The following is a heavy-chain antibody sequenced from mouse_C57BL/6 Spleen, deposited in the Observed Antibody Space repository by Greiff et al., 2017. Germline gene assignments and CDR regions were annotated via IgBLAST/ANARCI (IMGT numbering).Heavy chain of an antibody. CDR2: IYPRSGNS. J-gene: IGHJ4*01. CDR1: GYTFTSYG. Sequence: QVQLKQSGAELVRPGASVKLSCKASGYTFTSYGISWVKQRTGQGLEWIGEIYPRSGNSYYNEKFKGKATLTADKSSSTAYMRLHSLTSEDSAVYFCARWIYYGNQYYYAMDYWGQGTTLTVSS. D-gene: IGHD2-1*01. V-gene: IGHV1-81*01. CDR3: ARWIYYGNQYYYAMDY.